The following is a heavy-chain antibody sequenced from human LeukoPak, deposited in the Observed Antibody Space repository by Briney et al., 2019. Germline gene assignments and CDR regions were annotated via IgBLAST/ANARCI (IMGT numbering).Heavy chain of an antibody. Sequence: ASVKVSCKASGYTFIDYYMHWVRQAPGQGLEWMGWLNPNSGGTNYAQKFQGRVTMTRDKSISTAYMELSRLRSDDTAVYYCARDLKPIAEFDYWGQGTLVTVSS. CDR2: LNPNSGGT. CDR3: ARDLKPIAEFDY. V-gene: IGHV1-2*02. J-gene: IGHJ4*02. D-gene: IGHD2-15*01. CDR1: GYTFIDYY.